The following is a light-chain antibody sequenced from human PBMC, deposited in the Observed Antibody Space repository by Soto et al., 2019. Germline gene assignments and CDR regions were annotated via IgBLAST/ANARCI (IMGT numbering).Light chain of an antibody. CDR1: SSDVGGYNY. CDR3: SSYTSSITYVV. Sequence: QSALTQPASVSGSPGQSITISCTGSSSDVGGYNYVSWYQQHPDKAPKVIIYEVSNRPSGVSNRFSGSKSGNTASLPISGLQAEDEADYYCSSYTSSITYVVFGGGTKLTVL. J-gene: IGLJ2*01. CDR2: EVS. V-gene: IGLV2-14*01.